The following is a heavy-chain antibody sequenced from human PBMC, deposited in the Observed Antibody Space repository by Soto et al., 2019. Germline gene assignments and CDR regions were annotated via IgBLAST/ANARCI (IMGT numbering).Heavy chain of an antibody. J-gene: IGHJ3*02. Sequence: PGGSLRLSCAASGFTFSSYWMSWVRQAPGKGLEWVANIKQDGSEKYYVDSVKGRFTISRDNAKNSLYLQMNSLRAEDAAVYYCAGDGWVITDHDAFDIWGQGTMVTVSS. CDR2: IKQDGSEK. CDR3: AGDGWVITDHDAFDI. CDR1: GFTFSSYW. D-gene: IGHD1-20*01. V-gene: IGHV3-7*03.